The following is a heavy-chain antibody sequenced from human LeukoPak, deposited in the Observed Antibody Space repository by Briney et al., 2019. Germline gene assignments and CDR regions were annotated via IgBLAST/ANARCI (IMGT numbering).Heavy chain of an antibody. D-gene: IGHD3-10*01. V-gene: IGHV4-34*01. CDR2: INHSGST. CDR3: ARVEEGYGSGRRENYYYYYMDV. J-gene: IGHJ6*03. CDR1: GGSISSYY. Sequence: KPSETLSLTCTVSGGSISSYYWSWIRQPPGKGLEWIGEINHSGSTNYNPSLKSRVTISVDTSKNQFSLKLSSVTAADTAVYYCARVEEGYGSGRRENYYYYYMDVWGKGTTVTISS.